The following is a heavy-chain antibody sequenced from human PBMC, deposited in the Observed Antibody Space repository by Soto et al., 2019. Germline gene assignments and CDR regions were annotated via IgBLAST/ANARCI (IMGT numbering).Heavy chain of an antibody. D-gene: IGHD3-3*01. CDR1: GYTFTGYY. J-gene: IGHJ6*02. CDR3: ARGLRNYDFWSGYYSEYYYGMDV. Sequence: ASVKVSCKASGYTFTGYYMHWVRQAPGQGLEWMGLINPNSGGTNYAQKFQGWVTMTRDTSISTAYMELSRLRSDDTAVYYCARGLRNYDFWSGYYSEYYYGMDVWGQGTTVTVS. V-gene: IGHV1-2*04. CDR2: INPNSGGT.